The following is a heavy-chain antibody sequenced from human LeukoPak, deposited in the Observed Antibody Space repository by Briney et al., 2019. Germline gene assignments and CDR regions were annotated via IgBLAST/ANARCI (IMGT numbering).Heavy chain of an antibody. V-gene: IGHV3-30-3*01. CDR2: ISYDGSNK. J-gene: IGHJ4*02. CDR1: GFTFSSYA. CDR3: AWGSGSYSKGPSDY. Sequence: GGSLRLSCAASGFTFSSYAMHWVRQAPGKGLEWVAVISYDGSNKYYADSVKGRFTISRDNSKNTLYLQMNSLRAEDTAVYYCAWGSGSYSKGPSDYWGQGTLVTVSS. D-gene: IGHD3-10*01.